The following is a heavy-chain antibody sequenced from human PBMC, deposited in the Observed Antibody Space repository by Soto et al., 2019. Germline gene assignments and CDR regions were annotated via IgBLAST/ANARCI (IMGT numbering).Heavy chain of an antibody. J-gene: IGHJ4*02. V-gene: IGHV1-69*13. Sequence: SVKVSCKASGGTFSSYAISWVRQAPGQGLEWMGGIIPIFGTANYAQKFQGRVTITADESTSTAYMELSSLRSEDTAVYYCARDVRSSYYFDYWGQGTLVTVSS. CDR3: ARDVRSSYYFDY. CDR2: IIPIFGTA. CDR1: GGTFSSYA. D-gene: IGHD6-6*01.